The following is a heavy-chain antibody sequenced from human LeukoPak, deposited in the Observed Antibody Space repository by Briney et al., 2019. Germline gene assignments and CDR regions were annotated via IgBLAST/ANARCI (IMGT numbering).Heavy chain of an antibody. V-gene: IGHV4-39*01. CDR3: ARHPHIVVVPAAIGRDNWFDP. CDR2: IYYSGST. CDR1: GGSISSSSYY. Sequence: PSETLSLTCTVSGGSISSSSYYWGWIRQPPGKGLEWIGSIYYSGSTYYNPSLKSRVTISVDTSKTQFSLKLSSVTAADTAVYYCARHPHIVVVPAAIGRDNWFDPWGQGTLVTVSS. D-gene: IGHD2-2*01. J-gene: IGHJ5*02.